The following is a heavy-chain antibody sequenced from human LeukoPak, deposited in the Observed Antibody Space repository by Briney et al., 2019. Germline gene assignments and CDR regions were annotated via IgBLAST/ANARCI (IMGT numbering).Heavy chain of an antibody. D-gene: IGHD3-10*02. V-gene: IGHV3-23*01. J-gene: IGHJ6*03. CDR3: AELGITMIGGG. CDR1: GFTFSSYG. CDR2: ISGSGGST. Sequence: PGGSLRLSCAASGFTFSSYGMSWVRQAPGKGLEWVAAISGSGGSTYYAHSVKGRFTISRDHAQNSLYLQMNSLRAEDTAVYYCAELGITMIGGGWGKGSTVTNS.